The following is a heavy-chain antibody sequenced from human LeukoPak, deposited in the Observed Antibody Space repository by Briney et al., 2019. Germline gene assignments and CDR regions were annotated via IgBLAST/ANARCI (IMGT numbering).Heavy chain of an antibody. CDR2: ISGSGGTT. J-gene: IGHJ6*04. CDR3: AKVWCSSTSCYSGIYYYYGMDV. CDR1: GITVSSHA. D-gene: IGHD2-2*01. V-gene: IGHV3-23*01. Sequence: TGGSLRLSCAASGITVSSHAISWVRQAPGKGMEWVSAISGSGGTTYYADSVKGRFTISRDNSKDTLSLQMNSLRGEDTAVYYCAKVWCSSTSCYSGIYYYYGMDVWGKGTTVTVSS.